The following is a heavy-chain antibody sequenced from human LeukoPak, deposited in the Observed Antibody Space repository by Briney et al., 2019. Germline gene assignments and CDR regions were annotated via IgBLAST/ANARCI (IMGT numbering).Heavy chain of an antibody. V-gene: IGHV1-8*03. CDR2: MNPNSGNT. Sequence: ASVKVSCKASRYTFTGYYMHWVRQAPGQGLEWMGWMNPNSGNTGYAQKFQGRVTITRNTSISTAYMELSSLRSEDTAVYYCARAVYCSSTSCPGDWGQGTLVTVSS. D-gene: IGHD2-2*01. CDR1: RYTFTGYY. J-gene: IGHJ4*02. CDR3: ARAVYCSSTSCPGD.